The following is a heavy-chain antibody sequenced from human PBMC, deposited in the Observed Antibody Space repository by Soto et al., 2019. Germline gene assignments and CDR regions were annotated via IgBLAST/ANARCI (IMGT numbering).Heavy chain of an antibody. V-gene: IGHV3-7*01. Sequence: EVQLLESGGGLVQPGGSLRLSCAASGFALSSYSMTRVRQAPGKGLEWVASINHYGSKIYYVASVKGRFTISRDNAKNSVYLQMNTLRDEDKAVYYCATYSCYSLPMDVWGKGTPVTVSS. CDR3: ATYSCYSLPMDV. J-gene: IGHJ6*03. CDR1: GFALSSYS. D-gene: IGHD2-15*01. CDR2: INHYGSKI.